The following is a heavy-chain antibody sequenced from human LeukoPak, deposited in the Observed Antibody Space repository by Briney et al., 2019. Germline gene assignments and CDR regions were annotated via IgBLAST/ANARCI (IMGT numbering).Heavy chain of an antibody. CDR3: ARDKRTGDSYFDS. D-gene: IGHD7-27*01. V-gene: IGHV3-7*01. CDR2: INPDGSEK. CDR1: GFTFSSDW. Sequence: PGGSLRLSCAVSGFTFSSDWMIWVRQAPGKGLEWVANINPDGSEKNYVDSVRGRFTISRDNAKNSLDLQMNSLRVEDTAVYYCARDKRTGDSYFDSWGQGTLDTVSS. J-gene: IGHJ4*02.